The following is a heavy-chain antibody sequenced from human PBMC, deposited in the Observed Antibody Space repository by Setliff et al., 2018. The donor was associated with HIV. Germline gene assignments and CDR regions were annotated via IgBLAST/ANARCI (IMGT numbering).Heavy chain of an antibody. D-gene: IGHD3-16*01. Sequence: GGSLRLSCVASGFTFSTSAMSWVRQAPGKGLEWVAVISYDGSNKYYADSVKGRFTISRDNARNSLYLQMNSLTAEDTAVYYCAKDPHSEMITSVSDAFDIWGRGTMVTVSS. J-gene: IGHJ3*02. CDR1: GFTFSTSA. V-gene: IGHV3-30*04. CDR3: AKDPHSEMITSVSDAFDI. CDR2: ISYDGSNK.